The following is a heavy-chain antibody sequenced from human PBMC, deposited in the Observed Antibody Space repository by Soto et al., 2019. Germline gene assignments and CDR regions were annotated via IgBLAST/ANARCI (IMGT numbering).Heavy chain of an antibody. Sequence: PSETLSLTCAVSGGSISSGGYSWSWIRQPPGKGLEWIGYIYHSGSTNYNPSLKSRVTISVDTSKNQFSLKVNSVTAADTAVYYCAREPDCSGGSCYVLGRDWFDPWGQGTLVTVSS. J-gene: IGHJ5*02. D-gene: IGHD2-15*01. CDR2: IYHSGST. CDR1: GGSISSGGYS. V-gene: IGHV4-30-2*01. CDR3: AREPDCSGGSCYVLGRDWFDP.